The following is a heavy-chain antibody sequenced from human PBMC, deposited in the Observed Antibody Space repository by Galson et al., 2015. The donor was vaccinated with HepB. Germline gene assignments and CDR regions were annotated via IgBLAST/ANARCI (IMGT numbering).Heavy chain of an antibody. D-gene: IGHD5-18*01. CDR1: GFTVSSNY. J-gene: IGHJ4*02. CDR3: ARGTTSMSRPIDY. CDR2: IYSGGST. Sequence: LRLSCAASGFTVSSNYMSWVRQAPGKGLEWVSVIYSGGSTYYADSVKGRFTISRHNSKNTLYLQMNSLRAEDTAVYYCARGTTSMSRPIDYWGQGTLVTVSS. V-gene: IGHV3-53*04.